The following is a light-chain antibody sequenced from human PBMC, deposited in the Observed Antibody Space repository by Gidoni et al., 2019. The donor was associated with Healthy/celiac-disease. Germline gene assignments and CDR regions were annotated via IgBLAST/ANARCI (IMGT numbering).Light chain of an antibody. V-gene: IGLV1-44*01. CDR2: SNN. Sequence: QSVLTQPPSASGTPGQRVTISCSGSSSNIGSNTVNWYQQLPGTAHKLLIYSNNQRPSGFPDRFSGSKSGTSASLAISGLQSEDEADYYCAAWDDSLNGYVFGTGTKVTVL. CDR1: SSNIGSNT. CDR3: AAWDDSLNGYV. J-gene: IGLJ1*01.